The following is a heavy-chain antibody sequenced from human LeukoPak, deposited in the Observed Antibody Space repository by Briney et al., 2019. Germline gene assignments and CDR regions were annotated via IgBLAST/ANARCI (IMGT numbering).Heavy chain of an antibody. CDR1: GGSFSGYY. CDR3: ARRDQLLWFGELLSSSFDY. D-gene: IGHD3-10*01. CDR2: INHSGST. V-gene: IGHV4-34*01. Sequence: TPSETLSLTCAVYGGSFSGYYWSWIRQPPGKGLEWIGEINHSGSTNYNPSLKSRVTISVDTSKNQFSLKLSSVTAADTAVYYCARRDQLLWFGELLSSSFDYWGQGTLVTVSS. J-gene: IGHJ4*02.